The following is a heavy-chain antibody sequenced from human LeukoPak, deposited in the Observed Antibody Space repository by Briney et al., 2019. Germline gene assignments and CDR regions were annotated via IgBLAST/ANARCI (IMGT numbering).Heavy chain of an antibody. CDR1: GDSVSSNSAT. V-gene: IGHV6-1*01. J-gene: IGHJ4*02. D-gene: IGHD6-19*01. CDR3: ARDRGASGWLDY. Sequence: SQTLSLTCAISGDSVSSNSATWNWIRQSPTRGLEWLGRSYYRSKWLNDYAVSVKSRITITPDTSKNQFSLQLNSVTPEDTAVYYCARDRGASGWLDYWGQGTLVTVSS. CDR2: SYYRSKWLN.